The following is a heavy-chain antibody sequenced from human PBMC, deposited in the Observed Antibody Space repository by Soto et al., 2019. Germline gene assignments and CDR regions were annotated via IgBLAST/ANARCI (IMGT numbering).Heavy chain of an antibody. CDR2: INHSGRT. V-gene: IGHV4-34*01. J-gene: IGHJ6*02. D-gene: IGHD6-13*01. Sequence: SETLSLTCAVYGGSFSGYYWSWIRQPPGKVLEWIGEINHSGRTNYNPSLKSRVTISVDTSKNQFSLKLSSVTAADTAVYYCARGSGQQLLYYYGMDVWGQGTTVTVSS. CDR3: ARGSGQQLLYYYGMDV. CDR1: GGSFSGYY.